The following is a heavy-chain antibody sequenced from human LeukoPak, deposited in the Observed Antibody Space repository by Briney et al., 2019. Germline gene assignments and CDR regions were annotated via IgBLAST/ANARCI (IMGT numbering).Heavy chain of an antibody. CDR2: MNPNSGTT. Sequence: ASVKVSCKASGYTFTSSDINWVRQATGQGLEWMGWMNPNSGTTVYAQKFQGRVTMTRNISISTAYMELSALRYEDTAVYYCARRRLGASRDFFDSWGQGVLVTVSS. CDR1: GYTFTSSD. V-gene: IGHV1-8*01. CDR3: ARRRLGASRDFFDS. D-gene: IGHD2-2*01. J-gene: IGHJ4*02.